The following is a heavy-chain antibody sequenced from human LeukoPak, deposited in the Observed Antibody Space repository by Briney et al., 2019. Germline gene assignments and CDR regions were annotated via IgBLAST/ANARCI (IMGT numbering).Heavy chain of an antibody. D-gene: IGHD3-16*02. CDR3: AKYRGY. CDR1: VFTFNNFP. V-gene: IGHV3-23*01. CDR2: ISGSGGST. J-gene: IGHJ4*02. Sequence: GGSLRLSPAPSVFTFNNFPMSCIRQAPGQGLEWVSAISGSGGSTYYADSVQGRFTISRDNSKNTLYLQMNRLRAQDTAVYYWAKYRGYWGEGTLVTVSS.